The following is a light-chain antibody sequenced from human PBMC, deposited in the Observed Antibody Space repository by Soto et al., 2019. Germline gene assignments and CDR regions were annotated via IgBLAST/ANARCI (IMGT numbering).Light chain of an antibody. CDR3: QPWGTGIHV. CDR1: SGHSSYA. CDR2: LNSDGSH. V-gene: IGLV4-69*01. Sequence: QAVVTQSPSASASLGASVKLTCTLSSGHSSYAIAWHQQQPEKGPRYLMKLNSDGSHSKGDGIPDRFSGSSSGAERYLIISSLQSEDEADYYCQPWGTGIHVFGTGTKLTVL. J-gene: IGLJ1*01.